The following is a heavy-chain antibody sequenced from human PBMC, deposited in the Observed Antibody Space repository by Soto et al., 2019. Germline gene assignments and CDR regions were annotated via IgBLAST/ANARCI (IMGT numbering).Heavy chain of an antibody. CDR3: GKVSTYYYDSTFDF. CDR2: ISYDGNYK. D-gene: IGHD3-22*01. J-gene: IGHJ4*02. V-gene: IGHV3-30*18. CDR1: GFTFSSYG. Sequence: PGGSLRLSCAASGFTFSSYGMHWVRQAPGKGLEWVAIISYDGNYKHHADSVKGRFTISRDNSKNTLYLQMNSLRAEDTAMYYCGKVSTYYYDSTFDFWGQGTLVTV.